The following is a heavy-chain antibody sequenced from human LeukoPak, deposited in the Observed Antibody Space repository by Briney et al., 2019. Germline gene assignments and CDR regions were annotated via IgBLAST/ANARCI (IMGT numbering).Heavy chain of an antibody. CDR3: ARELQDVVVTAILPDAIDI. J-gene: IGHJ3*02. CDR2: ISSSGSTI. Sequence: PGGSLRLSCAASGFTFSDYYMSWIRQAPGKGLEWVSYISSSGSTIYYADSVKGRFTISRDNAKNSLYLQMNSLRAEDTAVYYCARELQDVVVTAILPDAIDIWGQGTMVTVSS. CDR1: GFTFSDYY. V-gene: IGHV3-11*01. D-gene: IGHD2-21*02.